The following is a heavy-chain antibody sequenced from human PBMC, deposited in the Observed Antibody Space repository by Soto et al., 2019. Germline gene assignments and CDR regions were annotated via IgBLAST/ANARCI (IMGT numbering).Heavy chain of an antibody. V-gene: IGHV3-9*01. Sequence: HPGGSLRLSCAASVFTFGDYAMHFVRQVPGKGLEWVSGVKWNSGYVGYADSVKGRFTISRDNAKNSLYLQMNSLRPEDTAVYYCAKDRSSGSPYYGLDFWGQGTMVTVSS. CDR1: VFTFGDYA. D-gene: IGHD3-10*01. J-gene: IGHJ6*02. CDR2: VKWNSGYV. CDR3: AKDRSSGSPYYGLDF.